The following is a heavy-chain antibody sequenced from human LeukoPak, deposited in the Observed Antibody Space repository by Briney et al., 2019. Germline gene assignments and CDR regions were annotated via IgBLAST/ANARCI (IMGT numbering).Heavy chain of an antibody. CDR1: GYTFTSYD. D-gene: IGHD6-6*01. J-gene: IGHJ1*01. Sequence: GASVKVSCKASGYTFTSYDINWVRQATGQGLEWMGWMNPNSGKTGYAQKFQGRVTMTRNTSISTAYMELSSLRSEDTAVYSCARGPPSTQYFQHWGQGTLVTVSS. V-gene: IGHV1-8*01. CDR3: ARGPPSTQYFQH. CDR2: MNPNSGKT.